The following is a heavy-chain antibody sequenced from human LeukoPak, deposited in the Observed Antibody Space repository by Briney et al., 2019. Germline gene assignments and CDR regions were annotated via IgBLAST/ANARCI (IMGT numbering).Heavy chain of an antibody. CDR3: AREFRPFDY. J-gene: IGHJ4*02. CDR2: ISSSGRSI. V-gene: IGHV3-48*03. Sequence: GGSLRLSCAASGFTFSSYEMNWVRQAPGKGLEWVSYISSSGRSIYYADSVKGRFTISRDNAKNSLYLQMNSLRAEDTAVYYCAREFRPFDYWGQGTLVTVSS. CDR1: GFTFSSYE.